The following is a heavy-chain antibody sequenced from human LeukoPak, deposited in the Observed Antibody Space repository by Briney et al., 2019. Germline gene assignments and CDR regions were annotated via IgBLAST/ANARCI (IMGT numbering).Heavy chain of an antibody. J-gene: IGHJ4*02. CDR3: ARHDYDSSGYRRDYYFDY. Sequence: SQTLSLTCTVSGGSISSSSYYWGWIRQPLGKGLEWIGSIYYSGYTYYNPSLKSRLTMSVDTSRNQFSLKLSSVTAADTAVYYCARHDYDSSGYRRDYYFDYWGQGTLVTVSS. D-gene: IGHD3-22*01. CDR2: IYYSGYT. V-gene: IGHV4-39*01. CDR1: GGSISSSSYY.